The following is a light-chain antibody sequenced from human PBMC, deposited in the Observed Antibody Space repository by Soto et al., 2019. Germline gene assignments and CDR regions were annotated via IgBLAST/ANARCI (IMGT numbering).Light chain of an antibody. CDR3: QQYNNWPPIT. CDR2: DTS. V-gene: IGKV3D-15*01. J-gene: IGKJ5*01. CDR1: QSISTY. Sequence: EVVLTQSPATLSLSPGDRATLSCKASQSISTYLAWYQQKPGQAPRLLIYDTSSRATGVPARFSGSGSGTEFTLTISSLQSEDFAVYYCQQYNNWPPITFGQGTRLEIK.